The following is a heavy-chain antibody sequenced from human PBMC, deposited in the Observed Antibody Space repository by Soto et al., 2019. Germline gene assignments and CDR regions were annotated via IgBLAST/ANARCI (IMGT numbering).Heavy chain of an antibody. CDR1: GYTFTNFH. Sequence: QVQLVQSGAEVRKPGASVKVSCKASGYTFTNFHFNWVRQATGQGREWIGWMNPYSGDTGYAQNFKGRVTMTRDTSITTAYMEMTSLKSDDTAVYYCARGSPGPVDHWGQGTPVTVSS. J-gene: IGHJ4*02. CDR3: ARGSPGPVDH. V-gene: IGHV1-8*02. D-gene: IGHD3-10*01. CDR2: MNPYSGDT.